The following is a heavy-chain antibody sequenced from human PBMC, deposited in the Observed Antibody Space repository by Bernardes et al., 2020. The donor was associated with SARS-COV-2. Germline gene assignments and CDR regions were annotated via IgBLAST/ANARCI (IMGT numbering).Heavy chain of an antibody. CDR2: ISYRSKWNY. CDR3: GRGPTCAMGV. D-gene: IGHD1-26*01. CDR1: VDSVSSNSAL. J-gene: IGHJ6*02. Sequence: HTLALTRAISVDSVSSNSALCHWSRQSRSRGLEWHGSISYRSKWNYDHAVSVKSRITNSPDTTKKQSSLELTSVTPEDTADYYCGRGPTCAMGVWGQGTTVTVSS. V-gene: IGHV6-1*01.